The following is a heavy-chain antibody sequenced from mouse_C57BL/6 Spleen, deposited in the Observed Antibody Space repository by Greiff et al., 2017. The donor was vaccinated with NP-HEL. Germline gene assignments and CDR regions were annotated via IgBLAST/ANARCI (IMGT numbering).Heavy chain of an antibody. Sequence: QVQLQQPGAELVMPGASVKLSCKASGYTFTSYWMHWVKQRPGQGLEWIGEIDPSDSYTNYNQKFKGKSTLTVDKSSSTAYMQLSSLTSEDSAVYYCATLYYYGSSSYWYFDVWGTGTTVTVSS. V-gene: IGHV1-69*01. D-gene: IGHD1-1*01. J-gene: IGHJ1*03. CDR2: IDPSDSYT. CDR1: GYTFTSYW. CDR3: ATLYYYGSSSYWYFDV.